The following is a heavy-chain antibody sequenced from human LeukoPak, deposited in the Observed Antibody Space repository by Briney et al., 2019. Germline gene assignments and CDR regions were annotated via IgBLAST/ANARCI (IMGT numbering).Heavy chain of an antibody. Sequence: PGGSLRLSCAASGFTFSNYSMNWVCQAPGKGLEWVSYISSSSSTIYYADSVEGRFTISRDNAKNSLYLQMNSLRAEDTAVYYCARDSLGAARNFDCWGQGTLVTVSS. V-gene: IGHV3-48*01. CDR3: ARDSLGAARNFDC. D-gene: IGHD6-6*01. CDR2: ISSSSSTI. J-gene: IGHJ4*02. CDR1: GFTFSNYS.